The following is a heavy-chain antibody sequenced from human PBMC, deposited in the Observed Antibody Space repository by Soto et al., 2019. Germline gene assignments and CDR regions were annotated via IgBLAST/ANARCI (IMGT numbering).Heavy chain of an antibody. D-gene: IGHD6-13*01. Sequence: GGSLRLCCAASGFTFSSYGMHWVRQAPGKGLEWVAVISYDGSNKYYADSVKGRFTISRDNSKNTLYLQMNSLRAEDTAVYYCAKDIAAAGTGGGYWGQGTLVTVSS. V-gene: IGHV3-30*18. CDR1: GFTFSSYG. J-gene: IGHJ4*02. CDR2: ISYDGSNK. CDR3: AKDIAAAGTGGGY.